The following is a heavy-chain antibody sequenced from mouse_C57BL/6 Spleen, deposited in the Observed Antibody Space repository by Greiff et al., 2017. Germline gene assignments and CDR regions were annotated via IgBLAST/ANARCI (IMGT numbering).Heavy chain of an antibody. J-gene: IGHJ4*01. CDR3: ARKYYSKSYYAMDY. D-gene: IGHD2-5*01. CDR1: GFSLTSYA. V-gene: IGHV2-9-1*01. Sequence: VQGVESGPGLVAPSQSLSITCTVSGFSLTSYAISWVRQPPGKGLEWLGVIWTGGGTNYNSALKSRLSISKDNSKSQVFLKMNSLQTDDTARYYCARKYYSKSYYAMDYWGQGTSVTVSS. CDR2: IWTGGGT.